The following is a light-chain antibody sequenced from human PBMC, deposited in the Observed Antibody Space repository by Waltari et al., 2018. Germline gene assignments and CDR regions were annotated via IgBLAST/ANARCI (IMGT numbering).Light chain of an antibody. Sequence: DIQLTQSPSFLSASVGDRVTITCRASQGISSYFVWDHQKPGKAPKVLISAAYTLQTGVPTRFSGSGSGTEFTLTISSRQPEDFATYYCQQVNGYPLTFGGGTKVGIK. V-gene: IGKV1-9*01. CDR1: QGISSY. CDR3: QQVNGYPLT. CDR2: AAY. J-gene: IGKJ4*01.